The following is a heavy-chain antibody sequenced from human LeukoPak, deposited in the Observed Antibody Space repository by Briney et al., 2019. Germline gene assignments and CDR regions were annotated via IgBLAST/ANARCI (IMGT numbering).Heavy chain of an antibody. V-gene: IGHV3-7*01. Sequence: GGSLRLSCEGSAFIFSGHWMNWVRQTSGKGLEWVASIKQDGSEKYYVDSVKGRFTISRDNAKNSLYLQMNSLRAEDTAVYYCARGMRSVVRGANSPPPFDYWGQGTLVTVSS. CDR3: ARGMRSVVRGANSPPPFDY. J-gene: IGHJ4*02. D-gene: IGHD3-10*01. CDR1: AFIFSGHW. CDR2: IKQDGSEK.